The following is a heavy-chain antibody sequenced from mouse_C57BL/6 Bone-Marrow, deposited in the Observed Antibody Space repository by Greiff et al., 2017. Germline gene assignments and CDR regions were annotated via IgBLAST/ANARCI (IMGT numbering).Heavy chain of an antibody. J-gene: IGHJ3*01. CDR2: INPNNGGT. CDR1: GYTFTDYY. CDR3: ARGDTTVPVR. V-gene: IGHV1-26*01. D-gene: IGHD1-1*01. Sequence: VQLQQSGPELVKPGASVKISCKASGYTFTDYYMNWVKQSHGKSLEWIGDINPNNGGTSYNQKFKGKATLTVDKSSSTAYMELRSLTSEYSAVYYCARGDTTVPVRWGQGTLVTVSA.